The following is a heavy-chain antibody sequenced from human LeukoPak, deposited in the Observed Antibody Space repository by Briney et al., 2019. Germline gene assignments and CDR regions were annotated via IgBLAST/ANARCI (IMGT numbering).Heavy chain of an antibody. CDR1: GGTFSSYA. CDR3: ARGGGELEDWPIDY. D-gene: IGHD1-7*01. Sequence: SVKVSCRASGGTFSSYAISWVRQAPGQGLEWMGGIIPIFGTANYAQKFQGRVTITADESTSTAYMELSSLRSEDTAVYYCARGGGELEDWPIDYWGQGTLVTVSS. V-gene: IGHV1-69*01. CDR2: IIPIFGTA. J-gene: IGHJ4*02.